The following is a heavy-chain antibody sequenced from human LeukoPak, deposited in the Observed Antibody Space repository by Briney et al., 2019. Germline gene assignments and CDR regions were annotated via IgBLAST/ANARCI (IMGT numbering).Heavy chain of an antibody. Sequence: GSLRLSCVASGFTFSSRDWMTWVRQAPGKGLEWIGSIYHSGSTYYNWSLKSRVTVSIDTSKNQFSLKLSSVTAADTAVYYCASAGQIRSCSSTSCMDVWGKGTAVTVSS. D-gene: IGHD2-2*01. J-gene: IGHJ6*03. CDR3: ASAGQIRSCSSTSCMDV. CDR2: IYHSGST. V-gene: IGHV4-38-2*01. CDR1: GFTFSSRDW.